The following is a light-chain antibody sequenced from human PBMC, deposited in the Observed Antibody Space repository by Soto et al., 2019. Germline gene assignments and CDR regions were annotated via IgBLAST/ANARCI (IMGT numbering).Light chain of an antibody. J-gene: IGLJ2*01. CDR2: GNT. CDR1: SSNIGAGYD. V-gene: IGLV1-40*01. CDR3: LSFDSSLSVV. Sequence: QLVLTQPPSVSGAPGQRVTISCTGSSSNIGAGYDVHWYQQLPGRAPKLLIYGNTNRPSGVPDRFSGSKSGTSASLAITGIQAEDEADYYCLSFDSSLSVVFGGGTKLTVL.